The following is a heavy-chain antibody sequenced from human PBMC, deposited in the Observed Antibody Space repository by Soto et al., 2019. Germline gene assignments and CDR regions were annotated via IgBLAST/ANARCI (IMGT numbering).Heavy chain of an antibody. Sequence: SCKASGYTFTSYAMHWVRQAPGKGLEWVAVISYDGSNKYYADSVKGRFTISRDNSKNTLYLQMNSLRAEDTAVYYCARDTYYYDSSGSRFDPWGQGTLVTVSS. CDR1: GYTFTSYA. J-gene: IGHJ5*02. CDR2: ISYDGSNK. CDR3: ARDTYYYDSSGSRFDP. V-gene: IGHV3-30-3*01. D-gene: IGHD3-22*01.